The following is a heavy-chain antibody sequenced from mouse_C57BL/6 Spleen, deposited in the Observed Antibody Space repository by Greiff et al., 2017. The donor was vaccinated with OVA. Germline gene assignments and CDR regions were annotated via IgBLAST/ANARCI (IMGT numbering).Heavy chain of an antibody. Sequence: EVQLQQSGPELVKPGASVKISCKASGYTFTDYYMNWVKQSHGKSLEWIGDINPNNGGTSYNQKFKGKATLTVDKSSSTAYMELRSLTSEDSAVYYCARSLYYGSSLWYFDVWGTGTTVTVSS. D-gene: IGHD1-1*01. J-gene: IGHJ1*03. V-gene: IGHV1-26*01. CDR1: GYTFTDYY. CDR3: ARSLYYGSSLWYFDV. CDR2: INPNNGGT.